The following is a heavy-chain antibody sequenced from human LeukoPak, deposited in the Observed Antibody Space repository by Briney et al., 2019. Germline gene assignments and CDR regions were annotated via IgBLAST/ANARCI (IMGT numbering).Heavy chain of an antibody. CDR2: ISSSSSYI. D-gene: IGHD3-16*02. CDR1: GFTFSSYS. J-gene: IGHJ6*02. Sequence: GGSLRLSCAASGFTFSSYSMNWVRQAPGKGLEWVSSISSSSSYIYYADSVKGRFAISRDNAKNSLYLQMNSLRAEDTAVYYCARWPQPLSYGMDVWGQGTTVTVSS. CDR3: ARWPQPLSYGMDV. V-gene: IGHV3-21*01.